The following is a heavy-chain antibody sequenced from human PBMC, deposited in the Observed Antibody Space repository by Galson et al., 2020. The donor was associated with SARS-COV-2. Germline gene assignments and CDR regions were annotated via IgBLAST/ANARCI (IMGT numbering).Heavy chain of an antibody. D-gene: IGHD3-22*01. CDR3: ASKGDSSGYYHGWFDP. J-gene: IGHJ5*02. V-gene: IGHV3-53*01. CDR2: IYSGGST. CDR1: GFTVSSNY. Sequence: GGSLRLSCAASGFTVSSNYMSWVRQAPGKGLEWVSVIYSGGSTYYADSVKGRFTISRDNSKNTLYLQMNSLRAEDTAVYYCASKGDSSGYYHGWFDPWGQGTLVTVSS.